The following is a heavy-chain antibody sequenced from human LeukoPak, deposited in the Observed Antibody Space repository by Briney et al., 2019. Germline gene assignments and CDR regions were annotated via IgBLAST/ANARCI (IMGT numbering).Heavy chain of an antibody. D-gene: IGHD2-2*02. CDR3: ARDLHCSSTSCYTSPYYYYMDV. CDR1: GFIFSSYS. Sequence: GGSLRLSCAASGFIFSSYSMNWVRQAPGKGLEWVSFVRNSPSYTNYADSVKGRFIISRDNAKNSLYLQMNSLRAEDTAVYYCARDLHCSSTSCYTSPYYYYMDVWGQGTTVTVSS. J-gene: IGHJ6*03. V-gene: IGHV3-21*01. CDR2: VRNSPSYT.